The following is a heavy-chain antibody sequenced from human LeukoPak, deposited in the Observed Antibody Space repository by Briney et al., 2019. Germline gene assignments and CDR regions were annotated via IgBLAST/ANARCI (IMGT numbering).Heavy chain of an antibody. D-gene: IGHD6-6*01. V-gene: IGHV4-59*01. CDR3: ARGDHSSSSTFDY. CDR2: IYYSGST. J-gene: IGHJ4*02. Sequence: SGPTLVKPSETLSLTCTVSGGSISSYYWSWIRQPPGKGLEWIGYIYYSGSTNYNPSLKSRVTISVDTSKNQFSLKLSSVTAADTAVYYCARGDHSSSSTFDYWGQGTLVTVSS. CDR1: GGSISSYY.